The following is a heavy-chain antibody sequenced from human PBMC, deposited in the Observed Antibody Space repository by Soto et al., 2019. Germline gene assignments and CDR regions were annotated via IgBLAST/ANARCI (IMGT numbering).Heavy chain of an antibody. CDR2: IIPLSGTP. CDR3: TRGIQLWS. V-gene: IGHV1-69*06. Sequence: QVQLVQSGAEVKKPGSSVKVSCKASGGTFSNYALTWVRQAPGQGLEWMGGIIPLSGTPNYAQKFQGRVTITAYKSTTTVYMELSSLRSEDTAVYYCTRGIQLWSWGQGTLVTVSS. D-gene: IGHD5-18*01. CDR1: GGTFSNYA. J-gene: IGHJ5*02.